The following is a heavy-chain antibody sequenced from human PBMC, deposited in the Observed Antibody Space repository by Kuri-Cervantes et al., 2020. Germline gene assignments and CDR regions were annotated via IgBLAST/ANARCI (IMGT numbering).Heavy chain of an antibody. CDR1: GFTFSSYW. D-gene: IGHD2-8*01. Sequence: GESLKISCAASGFTFSSYWMSWVRQAPGKGLEWVANIKQDGSEKYYVDSVKGRFTISRDNAKNPLYLQMNSLRAEDTAVYYCARVFPPHVLYFDYWGQGTLVTVSS. V-gene: IGHV3-7*01. CDR3: ARVFPPHVLYFDY. CDR2: IKQDGSEK. J-gene: IGHJ4*02.